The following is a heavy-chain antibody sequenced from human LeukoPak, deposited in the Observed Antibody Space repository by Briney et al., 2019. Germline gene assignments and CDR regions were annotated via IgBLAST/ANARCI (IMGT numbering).Heavy chain of an antibody. CDR2: IYYSGST. V-gene: IGHV4-59*12. Sequence: SETLSLTCTVSGGSISSSYWSWIRQPPGKGLEWIGFIYYSGSTNYNPSLKSRVTISVDTSKNQFSLKLSSVTAADTAVYYCARALYNWNYFERPYYFDYWGQGTLVTVSS. CDR3: ARALYNWNYFERPYYFDY. D-gene: IGHD1-7*01. J-gene: IGHJ4*02. CDR1: GGSISSSY.